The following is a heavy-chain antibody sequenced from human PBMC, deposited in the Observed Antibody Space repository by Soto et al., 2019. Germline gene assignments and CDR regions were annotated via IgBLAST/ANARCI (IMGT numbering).Heavy chain of an antibody. Sequence: ASVKVSCKASGYTFTSYDINWVRQATGQGLEWMGWISAYNGNTNYAQKLQGRVTMTTDTSTSTAYMELRSLRSDDTAVYYCARDNEDYYGSGSYAANYYYGMDVWGQGTTVTVSS. CDR1: GYTFTSYD. V-gene: IGHV1-18*01. D-gene: IGHD3-10*01. J-gene: IGHJ6*02. CDR3: ARDNEDYYGSGSYAANYYYGMDV. CDR2: ISAYNGNT.